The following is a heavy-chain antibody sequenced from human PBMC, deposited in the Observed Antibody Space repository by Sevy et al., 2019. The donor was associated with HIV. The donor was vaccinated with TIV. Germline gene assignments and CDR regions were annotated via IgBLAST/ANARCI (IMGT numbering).Heavy chain of an antibody. CDR3: AKDLLDTMVGGVILEMGY. Sequence: GGSLRLSCAASGFTFSSYAMSWVRQAPGKGLEWVSAISGSGGSTYYADSVKGRFTISSNNSKNTLYLQMNSLRAEDTAVYSGAKDLLDTMVGGVILEMGYWGQGTLVTVSS. CDR1: GFTFSSYA. CDR2: ISGSGGST. V-gene: IGHV3-23*01. J-gene: IGHJ4*02. D-gene: IGHD3-10*01.